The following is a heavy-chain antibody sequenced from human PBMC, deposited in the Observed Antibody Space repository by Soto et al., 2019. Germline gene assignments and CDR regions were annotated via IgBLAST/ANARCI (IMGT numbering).Heavy chain of an antibody. CDR2: ISSGSGTI. V-gene: IGHV3-48*01. D-gene: IGHD4-17*01. CDR3: ARGVPTMTTVTPNYFDY. CDR1: GFTFSSYS. J-gene: IGHJ4*02. Sequence: PGGSLRLSCAASGFTFSSYSMNWVRQAPGKGLEWVSYISSGSGTIYYADSVKGRFTISRDNAKNSLYLQMDSLRAEDTAVYYCARGVPTMTTVTPNYFDYWGQGTLVTVSS.